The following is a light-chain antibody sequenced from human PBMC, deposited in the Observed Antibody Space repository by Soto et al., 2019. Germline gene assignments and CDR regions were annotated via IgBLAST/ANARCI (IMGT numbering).Light chain of an antibody. Sequence: EIVLTQSPGTLSLSPGEIATLSCRASQSISSSFLAWYQQRPGQAPRLLIHGVSSKAAGIPDRFSGSGSGTDFTLTINRLEPEDFALYFCQQYGSSPFTFGPGTQLEIK. J-gene: IGKJ3*01. CDR3: QQYGSSPFT. CDR1: QSISSSF. V-gene: IGKV3-20*01. CDR2: GVS.